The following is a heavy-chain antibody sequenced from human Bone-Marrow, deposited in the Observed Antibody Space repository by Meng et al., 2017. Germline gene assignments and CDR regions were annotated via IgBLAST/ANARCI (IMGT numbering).Heavy chain of an antibody. CDR3: ARRRIQSTNWFDP. Sequence: QCQLVRSRAEVKKPGASVKSSCKASGSTFTSYAMHWVRQAPGQRLEWMGWINAGNGNTKYSQKFQGRVTMTRNTSISTAYMELSSLRSEDTAVYYRARRRIQSTNWFDPWGQAPWSPSPQ. J-gene: IGHJ5*02. D-gene: IGHD5-18*01. CDR1: GSTFTSYA. CDR2: INAGNGNT. V-gene: IGHV1-3*01.